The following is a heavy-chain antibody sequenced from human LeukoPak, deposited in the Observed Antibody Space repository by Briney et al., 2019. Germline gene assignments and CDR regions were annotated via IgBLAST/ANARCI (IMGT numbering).Heavy chain of an antibody. Sequence: GGSLRPSCVASGLTFSTYTMHWVRQAPGKGLEWVAVVSDDGSDTSYADSMKGRFTISRDNSKNTLYLQMNSPRAEDTAVYYCSRGHSFSGIAARSPLDYWGQGTLVTVAS. CDR2: VSDDGSDT. J-gene: IGHJ4*02. CDR1: GLTFSTYT. CDR3: SRGHSFSGIAARSPLDY. V-gene: IGHV3-30*04. D-gene: IGHD6-6*01.